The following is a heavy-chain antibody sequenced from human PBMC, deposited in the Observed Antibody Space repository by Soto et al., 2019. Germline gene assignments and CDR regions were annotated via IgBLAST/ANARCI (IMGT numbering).Heavy chain of an antibody. V-gene: IGHV1-69*01. J-gene: IGHJ6*02. CDR2: IIPMLGTP. CDR3: ARDPQKYYDLGVDV. Sequence: QVQLVQSGAELKKPGSSVRVSCKASGGSFSDYAISWVRQAPGQGLEWVGGIIPMLGTPNYAPELQGRVTITADASTSTGYMELSSLRSEDTAVYYCARDPQKYYDLGVDVWGQGTTVIVSS. D-gene: IGHD3-3*01. CDR1: GGSFSDYA.